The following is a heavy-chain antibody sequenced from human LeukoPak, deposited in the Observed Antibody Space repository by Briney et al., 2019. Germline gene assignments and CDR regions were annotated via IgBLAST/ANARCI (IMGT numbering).Heavy chain of an antibody. CDR1: GGSFSGYY. V-gene: IGHV4-34*01. Sequence: SETLSPTCAVYGGSFSGYYWSWIRQPPGKGLEWIGEINHSGSTNYNPSLKSRVTISVDTSKNQFSLKLSSVTAADTAVYYCARGLWYYDSSNYFDYWGQGTLVTVSS. CDR3: ARGLWYYDSSNYFDY. CDR2: INHSGST. D-gene: IGHD3-22*01. J-gene: IGHJ4*02.